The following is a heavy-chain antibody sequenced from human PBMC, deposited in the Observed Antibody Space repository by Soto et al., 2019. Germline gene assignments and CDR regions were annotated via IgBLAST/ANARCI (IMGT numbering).Heavy chain of an antibody. V-gene: IGHV3-66*01. J-gene: IGHJ5*02. CDR1: AFTVSNNY. CDR2: IWSGGAI. D-gene: IGHD3-10*01. Sequence: AQLVESGGDLVQPGGSLRLSCSVSAFTVSNNYMSWVRQAPGKGLEWVARIWSGGAIEYVDSVRGRFTIPRANSKNTLYLQMSSLGVGDTAVYYCAGGPNRGSCGQGTLVTVSP. CDR3: AGGPNRGS.